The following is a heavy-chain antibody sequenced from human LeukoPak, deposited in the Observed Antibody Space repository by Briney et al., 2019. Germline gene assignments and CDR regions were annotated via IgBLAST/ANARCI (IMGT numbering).Heavy chain of an antibody. V-gene: IGHV3-7*01. CDR3: YDTSGH. Sequence: GGSLRLSCTASGFTFGAWIIWVRQAPRKGLEWVASIKQDGSEKYYLDSVKGRFTMSRDSAKNSLYLQMSSLRAEDTAVYYCYDTSGHWGQGTLVTVSS. D-gene: IGHD3-22*01. CDR1: GFTFGAW. CDR2: IKQDGSEK. J-gene: IGHJ4*02.